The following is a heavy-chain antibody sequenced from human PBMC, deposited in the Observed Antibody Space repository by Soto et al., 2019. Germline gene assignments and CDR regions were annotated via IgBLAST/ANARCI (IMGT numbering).Heavy chain of an antibody. Sequence: PSETLSLTCTVSGGSISSYYWSWIRQPPGKGLEWIGYIYYSGSTNYNPSLKSRVTISVDTSKNQFSLKLSSVTAADTAMYYCARHLGYDSSGYYRNWFDPWGQGNLVTVS. J-gene: IGHJ5*02. V-gene: IGHV4-59*08. CDR3: ARHLGYDSSGYYRNWFDP. CDR2: IYYSGST. CDR1: GGSISSYY. D-gene: IGHD3-22*01.